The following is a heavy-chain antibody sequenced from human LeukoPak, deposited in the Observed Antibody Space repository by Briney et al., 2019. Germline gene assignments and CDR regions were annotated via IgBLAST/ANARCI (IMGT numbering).Heavy chain of an antibody. Sequence: PGGSLRLSCAASGFTFSSYAMSWVRQAPGKGLEWLAAISDDGRNKHYADSVRGRLTISRDNSKNTLYLQMNSLRAADTAVYYCAKHIVVVVAATLFDYWGQGTLVTVSS. CDR3: AKHIVVVVAATLFDY. J-gene: IGHJ4*02. CDR1: GFTFSSYA. V-gene: IGHV3-30*18. CDR2: ISDDGRNK. D-gene: IGHD2-15*01.